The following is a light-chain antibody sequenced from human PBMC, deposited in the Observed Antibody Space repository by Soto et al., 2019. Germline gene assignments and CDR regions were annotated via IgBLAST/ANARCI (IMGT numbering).Light chain of an antibody. Sequence: DIQMTQSPSSLSASVGDRVTITCRASQSIASYLNWSKKKTGKAPNLLIYAASNLESVVPSRISGSGSGTDFTLTITSLQPEDFATYYCQHSYSIPVTFGGGTKVEIK. CDR1: QSIASY. CDR3: QHSYSIPVT. J-gene: IGKJ4*01. CDR2: AAS. V-gene: IGKV1-39*01.